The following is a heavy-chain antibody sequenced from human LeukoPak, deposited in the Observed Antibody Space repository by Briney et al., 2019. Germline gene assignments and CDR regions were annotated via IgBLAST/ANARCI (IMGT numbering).Heavy chain of an antibody. CDR3: ARDLVEMATMGY. Sequence: GASVKVSCKASGGTFSSYAISWVRQAPGQGLEWMGGIIPIFGTANYAQKFQGRVTITADESTSTAYMELSSLRSEDTAVYYCARDLVEMATMGYWGQGTLVTVSS. CDR2: IIPIFGTA. V-gene: IGHV1-69*13. D-gene: IGHD5-24*01. CDR1: GGTFSSYA. J-gene: IGHJ4*02.